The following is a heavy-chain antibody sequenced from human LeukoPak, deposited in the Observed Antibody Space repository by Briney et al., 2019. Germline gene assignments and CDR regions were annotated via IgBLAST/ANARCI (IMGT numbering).Heavy chain of an antibody. Sequence: PSETLSLTCTVSGGSISSSSYYWGWIRQPPGKGLEWIGSIYYSGSTYYNPSLKSRVTISVDTSKNQFSLMLNSVTAADTAVYYCARESRRMAAAGPSYYMDVWGRGTTVTVSS. CDR2: IYYSGST. D-gene: IGHD6-13*01. V-gene: IGHV4-39*07. J-gene: IGHJ6*03. CDR3: ARESRRMAAAGPSYYMDV. CDR1: GGSISSSSYY.